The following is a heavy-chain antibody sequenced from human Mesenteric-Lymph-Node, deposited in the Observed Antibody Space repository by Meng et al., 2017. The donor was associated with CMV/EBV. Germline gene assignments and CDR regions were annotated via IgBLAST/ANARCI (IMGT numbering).Heavy chain of an antibody. Sequence: SETLFLTCAVYGGSFSGYYWSWIRQPPGKGLEWIGEINHSGSTNYNPSLKSRVTISVDTSKNQFSLKLSSVTAADTAVYYCARGRSRFLFDPWGQGTLVTVSS. J-gene: IGHJ5*02. CDR2: INHSGST. CDR3: ARGRSRFLFDP. V-gene: IGHV4-34*01. CDR1: GGSFSGYY. D-gene: IGHD2/OR15-2a*01.